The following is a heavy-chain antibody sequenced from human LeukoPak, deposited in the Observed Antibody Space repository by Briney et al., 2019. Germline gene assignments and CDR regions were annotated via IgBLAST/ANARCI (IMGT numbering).Heavy chain of an antibody. CDR2: ISGSAGST. CDR1: GFTFSNYA. J-gene: IGHJ6*02. D-gene: IGHD4-11*01. CDR3: AKYSSSSNYYYGMDV. V-gene: IGHV3-23*01. Sequence: GGSLRLSCAASGFTFSNYAMSWVRQAPGKGLEWVSTISGSAGSTYYADSVKGRFTISRDNSKNTLYLQMNSLRAEDTAVYYCAKYSSSSNYYYGMDVWGQGTTVTVS.